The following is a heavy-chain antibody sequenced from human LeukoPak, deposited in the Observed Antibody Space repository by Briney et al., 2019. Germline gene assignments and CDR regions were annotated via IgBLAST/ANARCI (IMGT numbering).Heavy chain of an antibody. V-gene: IGHV4-34*01. CDR3: ARGQIVVVPAARGYYYYGMDV. D-gene: IGHD2-2*01. CDR1: GGSFSGYY. J-gene: IGHJ6*02. CDR2: INHSGST. Sequence: ASETLSLTCAVYGGSFSGYYWSWIRQPPGKGLEWIGEINHSGSTNYNPSLKSRVTISVDTSKNQFSLKLNSVTAADTAVYYCARGQIVVVPAARGYYYYGMDVWGQGTTVTVSS.